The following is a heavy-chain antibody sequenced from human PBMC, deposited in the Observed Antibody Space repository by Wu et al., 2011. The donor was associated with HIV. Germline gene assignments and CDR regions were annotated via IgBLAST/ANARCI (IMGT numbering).Heavy chain of an antibody. CDR1: GGSFSNYA. J-gene: IGHJ5*02. CDR2: VILIFGTA. Sequence: QVQLVQSGAEVKKPGSSVKVSCKASGGSFSNYAISWVRQAPGQGLEWMGRVILIFGTANYAQKFQGRVTITADESTSTAYMELSSLRSEDTAVYYCARSTEVTIFGVSWFDPWGQGTLVTVSS. V-gene: IGHV1-69*18. CDR3: ARSTEVTIFGVSWFDP. D-gene: IGHD3-3*01.